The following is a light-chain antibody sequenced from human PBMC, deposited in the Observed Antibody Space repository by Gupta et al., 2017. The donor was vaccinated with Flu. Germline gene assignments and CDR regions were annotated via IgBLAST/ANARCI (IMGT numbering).Light chain of an antibody. Sequence: DVVMTQSPLSLPVTLGQPASISCRSSQSLVYSDGNTYLSWFHQRPGQSPRRLIYKVSNRDSGGTDRFSGSGSVNDFTLKSSRAEAEDVGVYYGIQDTPLPTFGQGTKMEIK. V-gene: IGKV2-30*01. CDR1: QSLVYSDGNTY. J-gene: IGKJ2*01. CDR2: KVS. CDR3: IQDTPLPT.